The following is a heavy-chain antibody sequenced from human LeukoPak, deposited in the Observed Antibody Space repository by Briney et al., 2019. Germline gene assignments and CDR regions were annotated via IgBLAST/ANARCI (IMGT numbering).Heavy chain of an antibody. CDR1: GFTFSSYA. V-gene: IGHV3-23*01. J-gene: IGHJ4*02. Sequence: GGSLRLSCAASGFTFSSYAMNWVRQAPGKGLEWVSTITSRGDSTYYVDSVKGRFTISRDNAKNSLYLQMNSLRDEDTAVYYCARWLHQLDYWGQGTLVTVSS. CDR2: ITSRGDST. CDR3: ARWLHQLDY. D-gene: IGHD5-24*01.